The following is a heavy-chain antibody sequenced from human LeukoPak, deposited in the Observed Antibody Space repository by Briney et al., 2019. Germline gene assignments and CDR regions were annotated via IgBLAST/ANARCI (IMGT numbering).Heavy chain of an antibody. CDR1: GFTFSDYH. CDR2: ISPGGDDI. J-gene: IGHJ4*02. CDR3: AAGRDITVAGPGGYFDY. V-gene: IGHV3-11*01. Sequence: GGSLRLSCAASGFTFSDYHMNWIRQAPGKGLEWVSYISPGGDDIYFADSVEGRFTLSRDNAKNSLSLQMNSLTAEDTAVYYCAAGRDITVAGPGGYFDYWGRGTLVTVSS. D-gene: IGHD6-19*01.